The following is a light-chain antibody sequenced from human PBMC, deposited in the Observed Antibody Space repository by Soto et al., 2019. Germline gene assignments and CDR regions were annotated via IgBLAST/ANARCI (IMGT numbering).Light chain of an antibody. Sequence: EIVMTQSPATLSVSPGERATLSCRASQSISSNLAWYQQKPGQAPRLLMYGASTRATGIPARFSGSRSGTEFTLTISSLQSEDFAVYYWQQYNNWPPLTFGGGTKVEIK. CDR3: QQYNNWPPLT. V-gene: IGKV3-15*01. CDR1: QSISSN. J-gene: IGKJ4*01. CDR2: GAS.